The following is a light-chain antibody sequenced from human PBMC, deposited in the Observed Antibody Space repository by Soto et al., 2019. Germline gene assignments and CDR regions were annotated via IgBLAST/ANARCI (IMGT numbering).Light chain of an antibody. CDR1: STDFVSYNR. J-gene: IGLJ1*01. CDR2: EAS. Sequence: QSALTQPPSASGSPGQSVTISCTGTSTDFVSYNRVSWYQQPPGTAPKLILYEASNRPSGVPDRFSGSKSGNTASLTISGLQAADEADHYCRLYTRENSYVFGTGTKVTV. CDR3: RLYTRENSYV. V-gene: IGLV2-18*01.